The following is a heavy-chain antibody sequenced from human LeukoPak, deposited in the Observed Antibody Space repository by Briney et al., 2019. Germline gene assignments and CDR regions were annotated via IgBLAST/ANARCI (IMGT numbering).Heavy chain of an antibody. V-gene: IGHV3-21*01. CDR3: ARDEMEPYYYYYGMDV. D-gene: IGHD5-24*01. CDR2: ISSSSSYI. J-gene: IGHJ6*02. CDR1: GFTFSSYS. Sequence: GGSLRLSCAASGFTFSSYSMNWVRQAPGKGLEWVSSISSSSSYIYYADSVKGRFTISRDNAKNSLYLQMNSLRAEDTAVYYCARDEMEPYYYYYGMDVWGQGTRVTVSS.